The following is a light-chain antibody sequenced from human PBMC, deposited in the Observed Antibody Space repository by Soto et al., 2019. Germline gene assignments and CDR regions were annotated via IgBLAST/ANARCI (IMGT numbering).Light chain of an antibody. Sequence: EIVLTQSPATLSLSPGERATLSCRASQSVSSYLAWYQQKPGQAPRLLIYEASNRATGIPARFSGSGSGTDFTRTISSLEPEDFAVYYCQQRSNWPRGTFGQGTKREIK. CDR3: QQRSNWPRGT. J-gene: IGKJ2*02. CDR2: EAS. V-gene: IGKV3-11*01. CDR1: QSVSSY.